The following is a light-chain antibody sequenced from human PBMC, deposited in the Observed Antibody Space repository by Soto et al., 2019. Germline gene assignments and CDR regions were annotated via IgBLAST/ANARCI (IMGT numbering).Light chain of an antibody. J-gene: IGLJ1*01. Sequence: QSVLTQPASVSGSPGQSITISCSGTSGDIGGYNYVSWYQQHPGKAPKLVIYEVSNRPLGLSNRFSGSKSGNTASLTISGLQAEDEADYYCSSYSTTSTLYVFGTGTKLTVL. CDR3: SSYSTTSTLYV. V-gene: IGLV2-14*01. CDR1: SGDIGGYNY. CDR2: EVS.